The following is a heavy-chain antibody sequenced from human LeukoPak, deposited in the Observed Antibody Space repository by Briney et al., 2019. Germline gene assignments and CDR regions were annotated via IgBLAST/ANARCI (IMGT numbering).Heavy chain of an antibody. CDR2: INHSGST. J-gene: IGHJ6*03. CDR3: ARDVRDSSSWYYYYMDV. D-gene: IGHD6-13*01. Sequence: SETLSLTCAVYGGSFSGYYWSWIRQPPGKGLEWIGEINHSGSTNYNPSLKSRVTISVDTSKNQFSLKLSSVTAADTAVYYCARDVRDSSSWYYYYMDVWGKGTTVTVSS. V-gene: IGHV4-34*01. CDR1: GGSFSGYY.